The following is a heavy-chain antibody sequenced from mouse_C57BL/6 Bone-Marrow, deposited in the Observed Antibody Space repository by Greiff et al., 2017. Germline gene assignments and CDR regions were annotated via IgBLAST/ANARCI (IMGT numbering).Heavy chain of an antibody. Sequence: VQLQQPGAEFVKPGASVKMSCKASGYTFTRYWITWVKQRPGQGLEWIGDIYPGSGSTNYNEKFKSKATLTVDKATSTAYMQLRSLTSEDSAVYDCANDYVSSYFADWGQGTLVTVSA. CDR1: GYTFTRYW. CDR3: ANDYVSSYFAD. J-gene: IGHJ3*01. D-gene: IGHD1-1*01. V-gene: IGHV1-55*01. CDR2: IYPGSGST.